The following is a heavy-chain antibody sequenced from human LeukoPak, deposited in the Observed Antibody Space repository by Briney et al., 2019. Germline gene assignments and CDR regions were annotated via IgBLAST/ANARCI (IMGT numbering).Heavy chain of an antibody. Sequence: GGSLRLSCAASGFTFSSYSMNWVRQAPGKGLEWVTLISYDGSNKYYGDSVKGRFTISRDNSKNTLYLQMNSLRADDTAVYYCATDSSPDFWGQGTRVAVSS. CDR2: ISYDGSNK. CDR1: GFTFSSYS. D-gene: IGHD3-22*01. CDR3: ATDSSPDF. V-gene: IGHV3-30*03. J-gene: IGHJ4*02.